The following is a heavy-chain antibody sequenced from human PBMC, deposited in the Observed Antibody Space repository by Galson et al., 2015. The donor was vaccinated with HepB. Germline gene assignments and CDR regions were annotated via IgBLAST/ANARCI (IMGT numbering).Heavy chain of an antibody. CDR3: ARRGKDSSGYYTEGMDV. Sequence: QSGAEVKKPGGSLKISCKGSGYSFTSYWIGWVRQMPGKGLEWMGIIYPGDSDTRYSPSFQGQVTISADKSISTAYLQWSSLKASDTAMYYCARRGKDSSGYYTEGMDVWGQGTTVTVSS. J-gene: IGHJ6*02. D-gene: IGHD3-22*01. CDR2: IYPGDSDT. CDR1: GYSFTSYW. V-gene: IGHV5-51*01.